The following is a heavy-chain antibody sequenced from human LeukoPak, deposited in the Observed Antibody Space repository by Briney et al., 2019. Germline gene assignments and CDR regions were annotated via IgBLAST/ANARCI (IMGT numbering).Heavy chain of an antibody. D-gene: IGHD4-17*01. J-gene: IGHJ5*02. Sequence: SETLSLTCTVSGDSISSTNYYWGWIRQPPGKGLEWIGSIYYSGSTYYNPSLESRVTISVDTSKNHFSLKLSSVTAADTAVYYCARGDGDYGWFDPWGQGTLVTVSS. CDR1: GDSISSTNYY. CDR3: ARGDGDYGWFDP. V-gene: IGHV4-39*02. CDR2: IYYSGST.